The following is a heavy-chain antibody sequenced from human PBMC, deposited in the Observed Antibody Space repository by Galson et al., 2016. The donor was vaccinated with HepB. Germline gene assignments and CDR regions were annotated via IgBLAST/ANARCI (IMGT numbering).Heavy chain of an antibody. V-gene: IGHV4-34*01. D-gene: IGHD1-26*01. J-gene: IGHJ4*02. CDR3: ARIRGSSPQFDY. CDR1: GGSFSGYY. CDR2: INHSGST. Sequence: ETLSLTCAVYGGSFSGYYWSWIRQPPGKGPEWIGEINHSGSTNYNPSLKSRVTISVDTSKNQFSLKLSSVTAADTAVYYCARIRGSSPQFDYWGQGTLVTVSS.